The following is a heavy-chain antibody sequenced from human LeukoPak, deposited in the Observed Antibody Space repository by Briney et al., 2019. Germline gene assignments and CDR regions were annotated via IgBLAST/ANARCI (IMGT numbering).Heavy chain of an antibody. V-gene: IGHV1-46*01. Sequence: GASVKVSCKASGYTLTNYYMHWVRQAPGQGLEWMGIINPNGGSTFYAQKIQGRVTMTRDTSISTAYMELSSLRSEDTAVYYCARDSYYDSNWFDPWGQGTLVTVSS. CDR1: GYTLTNYY. D-gene: IGHD3-22*01. CDR2: INPNGGST. J-gene: IGHJ5*02. CDR3: ARDSYYDSNWFDP.